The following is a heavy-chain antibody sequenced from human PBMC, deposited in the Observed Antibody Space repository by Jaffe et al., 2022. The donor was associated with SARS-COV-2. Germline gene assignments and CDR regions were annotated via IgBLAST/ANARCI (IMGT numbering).Heavy chain of an antibody. CDR2: ISSNGGST. V-gene: IGHV3-64*01. Sequence: EVQLVESGGGLVQPGGSLRLSCAASGFTFSSYAMHWVRQAPGKGLEYVSAISSNGGSTYYANSVKGRFTISRDNSKNTLYLQMGSLRAEDMAVYYCARDPYYDTDRVGATLYYYGMDVWGQGTTVTVSS. D-gene: IGHD1-26*01. CDR1: GFTFSSYA. J-gene: IGHJ6*02. CDR3: ARDPYYDTDRVGATLYYYGMDV.